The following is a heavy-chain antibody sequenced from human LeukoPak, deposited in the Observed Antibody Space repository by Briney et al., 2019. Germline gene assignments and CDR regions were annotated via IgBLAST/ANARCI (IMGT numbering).Heavy chain of an antibody. CDR3: ARDQRVEDYVWGSYRYTFDI. V-gene: IGHV4-59*01. CDR2: IYYSGST. CDR1: GGSISSYY. D-gene: IGHD3-16*02. J-gene: IGHJ3*02. Sequence: PSETLSLTCTVSGGSISSYYWSWIRQPPGKGLEWIGYIYYSGSTNCNPSLKSRVTISVDTSKNQFSLKLSSVTAADTAVYYCARDQRVEDYVWGSYRYTFDIWGQGTMVTVSS.